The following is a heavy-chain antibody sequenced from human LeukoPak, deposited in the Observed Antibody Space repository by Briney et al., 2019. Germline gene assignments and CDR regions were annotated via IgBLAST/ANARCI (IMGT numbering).Heavy chain of an antibody. CDR2: FYVGGAT. V-gene: IGHV3-53*01. J-gene: IGHJ3*02. D-gene: IGHD1-26*01. CDR1: GFSVTNNY. Sequence: PGGSLRLSCAVSGFSVTNNYMSWVRQAPGKGLEWVSVFYVGGATYYADSVKGRFTISRDNSENTLYLQMKSLRAEDTAVYYCARDGAGSYAAFDIWGQGTMVTVSS. CDR3: ARDGAGSYAAFDI.